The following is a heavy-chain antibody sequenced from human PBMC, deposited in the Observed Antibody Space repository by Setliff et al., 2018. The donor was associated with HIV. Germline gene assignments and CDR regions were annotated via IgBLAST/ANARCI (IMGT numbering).Heavy chain of an antibody. V-gene: IGHV3-23*01. CDR3: ARPISNRLVDGFDI. CDR1: GFIFSDYA. J-gene: IGHJ3*02. D-gene: IGHD3-9*01. Sequence: GGSLRLSCAASGFIFSDYALHWVRQAPGKGLQWVSLIRGDGKNAYYVDSVKGRFVVSRDNSKNTVNLQMNSLRAEDTGVYYCARPISNRLVDGFDIWGQGTMVTVSS. CDR2: IRGDGKNA.